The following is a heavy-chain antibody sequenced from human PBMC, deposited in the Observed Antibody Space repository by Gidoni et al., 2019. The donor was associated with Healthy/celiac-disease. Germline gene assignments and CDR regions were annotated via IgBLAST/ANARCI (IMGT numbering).Heavy chain of an antibody. CDR1: GFPFSSYG. CDR3: ASPGWGIAAAGFDF. Sequence: EVQLVESGGGLVKPGGSLRLSCAASGFPFSSYGMNWVRQAPGKGLEWVSSISSSSSYIYYADSVKGRFTISRDNAKNSLYLQMNSLRAEDTAVYYCASPGWGIAAAGFDFWGQGTLVTVSS. CDR2: ISSSSSYI. D-gene: IGHD6-13*01. V-gene: IGHV3-21*01. J-gene: IGHJ4*02.